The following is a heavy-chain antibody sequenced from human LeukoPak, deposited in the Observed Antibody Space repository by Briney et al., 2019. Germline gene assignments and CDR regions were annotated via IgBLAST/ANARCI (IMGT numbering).Heavy chain of an antibody. J-gene: IGHJ4*02. Sequence: NPGGSLRLSCAASGFTFSNAWMSWVRQAPGTGLEWVSSISSSSTYISYADSVKGRFTISRDNAKNSLHLQMNSLRVEDTAVYYCARGFSGSYPHFDYWGQGTLVSVSS. CDR3: ARGFSGSYPHFDY. CDR2: ISSSSTYI. V-gene: IGHV3-21*01. D-gene: IGHD1-26*01. CDR1: GFTFSNAW.